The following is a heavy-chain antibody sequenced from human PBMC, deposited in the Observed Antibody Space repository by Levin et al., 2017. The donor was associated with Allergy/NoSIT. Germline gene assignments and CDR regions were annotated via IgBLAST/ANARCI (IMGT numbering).Heavy chain of an antibody. Sequence: SLKISCAASGFTFDDYAMHWVRQAPGKGLEWVSGISWNSGSIGYADSVKGRFTISRDNAKNSLYLQMNSLRAEDTALYYCAKEIFSSGYYYVHAFDIWGQGTMVTVSS. V-gene: IGHV3-9*01. CDR3: AKEIFSSGYYYVHAFDI. CDR2: ISWNSGSI. D-gene: IGHD3-22*01. CDR1: GFTFDDYA. J-gene: IGHJ3*02.